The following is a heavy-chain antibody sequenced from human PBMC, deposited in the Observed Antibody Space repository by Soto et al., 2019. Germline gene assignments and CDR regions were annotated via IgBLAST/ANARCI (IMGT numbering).Heavy chain of an antibody. D-gene: IGHD1-26*01. J-gene: IGHJ6*02. Sequence: QVQLQDSGPGLVKPSGTLSRTCGVSGGSISSPKWWTWVRQSPGKGLEWIGEISQSGATNYNPSLKRRVTISLDKSKHQFSLNLSSVTAADTAVYFCASRRIRSTSGGMDVWGQGTTVTVSS. CDR3: ASRRIRSTSGGMDV. CDR1: GGSISSPKW. V-gene: IGHV4-4*02. CDR2: ISQSGAT.